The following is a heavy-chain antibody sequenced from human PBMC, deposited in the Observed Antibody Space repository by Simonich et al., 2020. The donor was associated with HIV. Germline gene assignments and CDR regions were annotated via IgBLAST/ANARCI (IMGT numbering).Heavy chain of an antibody. V-gene: IGHV4-34*01. CDR3: ARRHPTTVTTPYFDY. Sequence: QVQLQQWGAGLLKPSETLSLTCAVYGGSFSGYYCSWIRQPPGKGVEWIGEINHSGSTNNNPTLKSRVTISVDTAKNQFSLKLSSVTAADTAVYYCARRHPTTVTTPYFDYWGQGTLVTVSS. J-gene: IGHJ4*02. CDR2: INHSGST. D-gene: IGHD4-17*01. CDR1: GGSFSGYY.